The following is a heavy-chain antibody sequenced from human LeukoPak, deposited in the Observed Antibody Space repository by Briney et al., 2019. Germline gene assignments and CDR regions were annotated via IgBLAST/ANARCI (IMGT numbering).Heavy chain of an antibody. V-gene: IGHV3-21*01. CDR3: ARERSGGSGLRN. D-gene: IGHD6-19*01. J-gene: IGHJ4*02. CDR2: ISSSSSYI. Sequence: GGSLRLSCEASGFDFSGFGMHWVRQAPGKGLEWVSSISSSSSYIYYADSVKGRFTISRDNAKNSLYLQMNSLRAEDTAVYYCARERSGGSGLRNWGQGTLVTVSS. CDR1: GFDFSGFG.